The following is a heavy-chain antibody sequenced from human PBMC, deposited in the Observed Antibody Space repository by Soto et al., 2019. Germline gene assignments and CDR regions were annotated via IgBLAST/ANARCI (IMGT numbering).Heavy chain of an antibody. CDR1: GFTFSSYS. J-gene: IGHJ6*02. Sequence: GGSLRLSCAASGFTFSSYSMNWVRQAPGKGLEWVSSISSSSSYIYYADSVKGRFTISRDNAKNSLYLQMNSLRAEDTAVYYCARGQVPGGGTNYYYYGMDVWGQGTTVTVSS. D-gene: IGHD1-7*01. CDR2: ISSSSSYI. V-gene: IGHV3-21*01. CDR3: ARGQVPGGGTNYYYYGMDV.